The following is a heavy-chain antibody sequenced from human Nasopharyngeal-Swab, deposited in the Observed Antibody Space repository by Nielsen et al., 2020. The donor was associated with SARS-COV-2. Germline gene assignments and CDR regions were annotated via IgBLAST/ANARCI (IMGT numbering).Heavy chain of an antibody. CDR3: VKHQGSSSDQ. V-gene: IGHV3-48*01. CDR1: GFTLSSYS. CDR2: ISSSSSTI. J-gene: IGHJ4*02. Sequence: GESLKISCAASGFTLSSYSMNWVRQAPGKGLEWVSYISSSSSTIYYADSVKGRFTISRDNAKNSLYLQMNSLRVEDTAVYYCVKHQGSSSDQWGQGTLVTVSS.